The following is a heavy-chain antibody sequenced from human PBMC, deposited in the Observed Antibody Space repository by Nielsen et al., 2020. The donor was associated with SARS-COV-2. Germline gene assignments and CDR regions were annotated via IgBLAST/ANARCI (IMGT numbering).Heavy chain of an antibody. CDR1: GFPFSSYE. V-gene: IGHV3-48*03. CDR3: AKDRDDYGDYGDY. Sequence: GESLKISCAASGFPFSSYEMNWVRQAPGKALEWLSYIGGNGRNIFYADSVKGRFTISRDNSKNTLYLQMNSLRAEDTAVYYCAKDRDDYGDYGDYWGQGTLVTVSS. D-gene: IGHD4-17*01. CDR2: IGGNGRNI. J-gene: IGHJ4*02.